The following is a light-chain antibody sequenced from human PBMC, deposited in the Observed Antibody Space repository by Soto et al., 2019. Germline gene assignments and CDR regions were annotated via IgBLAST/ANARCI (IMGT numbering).Light chain of an antibody. J-gene: IGLJ1*01. CDR1: NSDVGSYNL. CDR2: EVT. CDR3: FSYAGDSVYV. Sequence: QSVLTRPASVSGSPRQSITSSCTGTNSDVGSYNLVSWFQQHPGKAPKLVIYEVTKRPSGVSDRFSGSKSGNTASLTISGLQAEDEADYYCFSYAGDSVYVFGTGSKVTVL. V-gene: IGLV2-23*02.